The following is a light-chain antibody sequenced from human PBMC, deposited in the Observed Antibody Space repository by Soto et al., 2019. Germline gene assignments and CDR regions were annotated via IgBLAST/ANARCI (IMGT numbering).Light chain of an antibody. CDR2: DVS. Sequence: QSALTQPPSASGSPGQSVTISCTGTNNDVGRYNYVSWYQQYPGKAPKVMISDVSERPSGVPDRFSGSKSGNTASLTVSGLQAGYEADYYCSSYAGRNIWVFGGGPKLTFL. V-gene: IGLV2-8*01. CDR3: SSYAGRNIWV. J-gene: IGLJ3*02. CDR1: NNDVGRYNY.